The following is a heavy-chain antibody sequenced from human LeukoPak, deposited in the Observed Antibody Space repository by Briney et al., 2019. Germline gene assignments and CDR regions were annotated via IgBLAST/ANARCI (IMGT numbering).Heavy chain of an antibody. V-gene: IGHV3-11*01. J-gene: IGHJ4*02. Sequence: GGSLRLSCAASGFTFSDYYMSWIRQAPGKGLEWVSYISSSGSTIYYADSVKGRFTISRDNSKNTSYLQMNSLRAEDTAVYYCAKEGGTGTRFDYWGQGTLVTVSS. CDR1: GFTFSDYY. CDR2: ISSSGSTI. CDR3: AKEGGTGTRFDY. D-gene: IGHD1-7*01.